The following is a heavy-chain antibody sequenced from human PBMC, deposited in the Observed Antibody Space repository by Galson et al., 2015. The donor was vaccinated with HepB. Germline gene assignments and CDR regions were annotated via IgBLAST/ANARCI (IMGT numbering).Heavy chain of an antibody. CDR3: AREGGRGYYGGNLDY. Sequence: SLRLSCAASGFTFSDHYMDWVRQAPGKGLEWVGRTRNKANSYTTEYAASVKGRFTISRDDSKNSLYLQMNSLKTEDTAVYYCAREGGRGYYGGNLDYWGQGTLVTVSS. D-gene: IGHD4-23*01. J-gene: IGHJ4*02. CDR1: GFTFSDHY. CDR2: TRNKANSYTT. V-gene: IGHV3-72*01.